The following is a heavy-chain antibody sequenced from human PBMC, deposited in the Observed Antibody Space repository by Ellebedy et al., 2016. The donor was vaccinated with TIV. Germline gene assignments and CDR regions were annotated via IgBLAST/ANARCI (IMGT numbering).Heavy chain of an antibody. V-gene: IGHV4-59*08. CDR3: ARRNGGAFDI. CDR2: INQSGTT. Sequence: SETLSLTCTVSGGSISSYYWGWIRQPPGKGLEWIGSINQSGTTYYSPSLKSRVTISVDTSKNQFSLKLSSVTAADTAVYYCARRNGGAFDIWGQGTMVTVSS. CDR1: GGSISSYY. J-gene: IGHJ3*02. D-gene: IGHD4-23*01.